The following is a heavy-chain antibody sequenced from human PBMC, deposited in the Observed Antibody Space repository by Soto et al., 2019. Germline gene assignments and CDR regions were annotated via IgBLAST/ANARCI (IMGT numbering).Heavy chain of an antibody. CDR1: GGTFSSYA. Sequence: SVKVSCKASGGTFSSYAISWVRQAPGQGLEWMGGIIPIFGTANYAQKFQGRVTITADESTSTAYMELSSLRSEDTAVYYCVGSSSGYLMFGLAWGQGTLVTVS. V-gene: IGHV1-69*13. D-gene: IGHD3-22*01. J-gene: IGHJ5*02. CDR2: IIPIFGTA. CDR3: VGSSSGYLMFGLA.